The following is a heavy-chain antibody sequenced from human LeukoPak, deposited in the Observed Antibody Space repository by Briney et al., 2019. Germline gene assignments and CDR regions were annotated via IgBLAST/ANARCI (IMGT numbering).Heavy chain of an antibody. CDR1: GYTSTDYY. D-gene: IGHD1-26*01. CDR2: INPNSGGT. CDR3: ARDGPSGDVDY. V-gene: IGHV1-2*02. J-gene: IGHJ4*02. Sequence: AAGKVSCKASGYTSTDYYMDWVRQAPGQGLEWMGWINPNSGGTNYAQQFQGRVTMSRDTSNSTAYMELSRLRSDDTAVYYCARDGPSGDVDYWGQGTLVT.